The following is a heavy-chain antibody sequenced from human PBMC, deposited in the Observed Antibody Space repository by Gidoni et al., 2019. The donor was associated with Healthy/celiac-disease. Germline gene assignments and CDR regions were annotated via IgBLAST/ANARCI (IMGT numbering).Heavy chain of an antibody. V-gene: IGHV2-70*15. Sequence: QVTLRESGPALVKPTQTLTLTCTFSGFSLSTSGMCVSWIRQPPGKALEWLARIDWDDDKYYSTSLKTRLTISKDTSKNQVVLTMTNMDPVDTATYYCATDLWPGYYDSSGYSPYYYYYYGMDVWGQGTTVTVSS. J-gene: IGHJ6*02. CDR3: ATDLWPGYYDSSGYSPYYYYYYGMDV. CDR2: IDWDDDK. CDR1: GFSLSTSGMC. D-gene: IGHD3-22*01.